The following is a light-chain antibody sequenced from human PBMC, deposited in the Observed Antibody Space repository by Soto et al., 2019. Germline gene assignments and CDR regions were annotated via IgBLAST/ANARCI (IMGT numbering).Light chain of an antibody. J-gene: IGKJ5*01. CDR2: DAA. V-gene: IGKV3D-15*01. CDR1: QSVTNS. Sequence: EIVLTQSPGTLSLSPGERVTLSCRASQSVTNSYVAWYQQKPGQAPRLLIYDAATRATGIPDRFSGSGSGTEFTLTINSLQAEDCAVYYCQQYYNWPRTFGQGTRLEIK. CDR3: QQYYNWPRT.